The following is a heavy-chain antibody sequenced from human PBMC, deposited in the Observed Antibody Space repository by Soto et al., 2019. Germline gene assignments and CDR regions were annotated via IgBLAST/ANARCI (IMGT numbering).Heavy chain of an antibody. CDR3: ARPSQGYCSGGSCYDKSPNQDV. CDR2: IYYSGST. J-gene: IGHJ6*04. CDR1: GGSISSSSYY. V-gene: IGHV4-39*01. Sequence: SETLSLTCTVSGGSISSSSYYWGWIRQPPGKGLEWIGSIYYSGSTYYNPSLKSRVTISVDTSKNQFSLKLSSVTAADTAVYYCARPSQGYCSGGSCYDKSPNQDVWGKGTTVTVSS. D-gene: IGHD2-15*01.